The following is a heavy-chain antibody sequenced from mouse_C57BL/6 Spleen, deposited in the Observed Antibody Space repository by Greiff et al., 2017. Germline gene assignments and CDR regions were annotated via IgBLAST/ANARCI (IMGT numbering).Heavy chain of an antibody. CDR2: IYPGDGDT. V-gene: IGHV1-82*01. J-gene: IGHJ4*01. CDR1: GYAFSSSW. CDR3: ARGGYYAMDY. Sequence: VQLQQPGAELVRPGSSVKISCKASGYAFSSSWMNWVKQRPGKGLEWIGRIYPGDGDTNYNGKFKGKATLTADKSSSTAYMQLSSLTSEDSAVYFCARGGYYAMDYWGQGTSVTVSS.